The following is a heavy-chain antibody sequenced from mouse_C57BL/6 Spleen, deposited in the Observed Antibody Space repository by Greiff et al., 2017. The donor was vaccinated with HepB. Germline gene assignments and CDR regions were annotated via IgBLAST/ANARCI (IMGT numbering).Heavy chain of an antibody. CDR2: ISSGSSTI. J-gene: IGHJ4*01. CDR3: ARNWVYYAMDY. Sequence: EVQVVESGGGLVKPGGSLKLSCAASGFTFSDYGMHWVRQAPETGLEWVAYISSGSSTIYYADTVKGRFTISRDNAKNTLFLQMTSLRSEDTAMYYCARNWVYYAMDYWGQGTSVTVSS. D-gene: IGHD4-1*01. V-gene: IGHV5-17*01. CDR1: GFTFSDYG.